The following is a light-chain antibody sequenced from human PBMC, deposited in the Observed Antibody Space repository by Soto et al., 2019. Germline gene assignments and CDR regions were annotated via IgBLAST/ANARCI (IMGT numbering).Light chain of an antibody. CDR2: GAS. CDR1: QSISSTY. V-gene: IGKV3-20*01. J-gene: IGKJ2*01. Sequence: EIVLTQSPGTLSLSPGERATLSCRASQSISSTYLAWYQQKPGQAPRLLIYGASSRATGIPDRFSGSGSGTDFTLTISSLEPEDFAVYYRQQYGGSPPYTFGQGTKLEIK. CDR3: QQYGGSPPYT.